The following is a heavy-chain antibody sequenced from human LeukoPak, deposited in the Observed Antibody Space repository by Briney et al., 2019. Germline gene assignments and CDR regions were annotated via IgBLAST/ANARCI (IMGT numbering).Heavy chain of an antibody. Sequence: SGPTLVNPTQTLTLTCTFSGFSLSTSGVGVGWIRQPSGKAPELLALIYWNDDKRYSPDLKSRLTTTKDTSKNQVVLTMTNMDPVDTATYYCAHSYCSSTSCYPSYNWFDPWGQGTLVTVSS. J-gene: IGHJ5*02. V-gene: IGHV2-5*01. CDR2: IYWNDDK. D-gene: IGHD2-2*01. CDR3: AHSYCSSTSCYPSYNWFDP. CDR1: GFSLSTSGVG.